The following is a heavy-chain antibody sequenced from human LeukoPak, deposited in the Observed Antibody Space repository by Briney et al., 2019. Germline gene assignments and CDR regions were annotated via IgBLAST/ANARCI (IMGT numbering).Heavy chain of an antibody. J-gene: IGHJ6*02. D-gene: IGHD2-2*01. V-gene: IGHV4-30-4*01. CDR2: IYYSGST. CDR1: GGSISSGDYY. Sequence: SETLSLTCTVSGGSISSGDYYWSWIRQPPGKGLEWIGYIYYSGSTYYNPSLKSRVTISVDTSKNQSSLKLSSVTAADTAVYYCARGRGYCSSTSCVRYYYYYYGMDVWGQGTTVTVS. CDR3: ARGRGYCSSTSCVRYYYYYYGMDV.